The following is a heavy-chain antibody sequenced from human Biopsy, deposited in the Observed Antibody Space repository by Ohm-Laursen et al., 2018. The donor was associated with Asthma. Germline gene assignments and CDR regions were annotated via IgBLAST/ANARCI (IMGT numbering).Heavy chain of an antibody. CDR3: ASDFPKDYVRYNFQF. V-gene: IGHV1-24*01. Sequence: GASVKVSCSVSGYSLTDLSMHGVRQAPGQGLEWMGGHDHEEGGTVNARRFQGRVTMTEDTSTDTAYMELSSLSSDDTAVYYCASDFPKDYVRYNFQFWGQGTLVTVSS. CDR1: GYSLTDLS. CDR2: HDHEEGGT. D-gene: IGHD4-17*01. J-gene: IGHJ4*02.